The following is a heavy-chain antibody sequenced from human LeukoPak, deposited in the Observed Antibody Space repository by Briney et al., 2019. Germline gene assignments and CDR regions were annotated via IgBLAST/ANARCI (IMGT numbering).Heavy chain of an antibody. J-gene: IGHJ6*03. Sequence: GASVKVSCKASGYTFTGYYMHWVRHAPGQGLEWMGWINPNSCGTNYAQKFQGRVTMTRDTSISTAYMELSRLRSDDTAVYYCARAPVAPYYDFWSGYSNYYYMDVWGKGTTVTVSS. V-gene: IGHV1-2*02. CDR1: GYTFTGYY. D-gene: IGHD3-3*01. CDR2: INPNSCGT. CDR3: ARAPVAPYYDFWSGYSNYYYMDV.